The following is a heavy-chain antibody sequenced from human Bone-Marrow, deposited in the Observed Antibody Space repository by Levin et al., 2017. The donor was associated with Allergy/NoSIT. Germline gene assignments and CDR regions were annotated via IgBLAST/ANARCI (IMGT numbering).Heavy chain of an antibody. CDR3: ANAFRLRGYRYDAFDI. Sequence: GGSLRLSCAASGFTFSSYAMSWVRQAPGKGLEWVSAISGSGGSTYYADSVKGRFTISRDNSKNTLYLQMNSLRAEDTAVYYCANAFRLRGYRYDAFDIWGQGTMVTVSS. CDR1: GFTFSSYA. D-gene: IGHD4-23*01. J-gene: IGHJ3*02. CDR2: ISGSGGST. V-gene: IGHV3-23*01.